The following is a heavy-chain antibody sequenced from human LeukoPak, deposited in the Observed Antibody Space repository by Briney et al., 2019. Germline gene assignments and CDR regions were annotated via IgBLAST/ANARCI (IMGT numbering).Heavy chain of an antibody. D-gene: IGHD6-13*01. CDR3: GRGIAAAAGDAFNI. J-gene: IGHJ3*02. V-gene: IGHV4-59*01. Sequence: SETLSLTCTVSGGSISSYYWSWIRQPPGKGLEWIGYIYYSGSTNYNPSLKSRVTISVDTSKNQFSLKLSPVTAADTAVYYCGRGIAAAAGDAFNIWGQGTMVTVSS. CDR2: IYYSGST. CDR1: GGSISSYY.